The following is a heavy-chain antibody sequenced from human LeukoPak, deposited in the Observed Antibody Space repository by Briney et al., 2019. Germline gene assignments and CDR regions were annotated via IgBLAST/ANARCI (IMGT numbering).Heavy chain of an antibody. CDR3: ARVRGLRSPFDY. D-gene: IGHD5-12*01. CDR1: GGSISSSSYY. CDR2: IYYSGST. Sequence: PSETLSLTCTVSGGSISSSSYYWGWIRQPPGKGLEWIGSIYYSGSTYYNPSLKSRATISVDTSKNQFSLKLSSVTAADTAVYYCARVRGLRSPFDYWGQGTLVTVSS. V-gene: IGHV4-39*07. J-gene: IGHJ4*02.